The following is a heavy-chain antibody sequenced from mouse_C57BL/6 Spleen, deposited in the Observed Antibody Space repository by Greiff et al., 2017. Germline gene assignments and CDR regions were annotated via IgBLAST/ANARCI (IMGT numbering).Heavy chain of an antibody. V-gene: IGHV1-55*01. CDR2: IYPGSGST. J-gene: IGHJ1*03. CDR3: AIPLSGSLEGGYFDV. CDR1: GYTFTSYW. Sequence: QVQLQQPGAELVKPGASVKMSCTASGYTFTSYWITWVKQRPGQGLEWIGDIYPGSGSTNYNEKFNSKATLTVDTSSSTAYMPLSSLTSEDSAVYYCAIPLSGSLEGGYFDVWGTGTTVTVSS. D-gene: IGHD1-2*01.